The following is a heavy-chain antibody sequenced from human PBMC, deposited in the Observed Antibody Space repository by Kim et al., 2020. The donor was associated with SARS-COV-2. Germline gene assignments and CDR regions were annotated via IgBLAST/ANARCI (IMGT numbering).Heavy chain of an antibody. CDR3: ARTTYYYDSSGWGSDAFDI. CDR2: ISSSGSTI. J-gene: IGHJ3*02. V-gene: IGHV3-48*03. CDR1: GFTFSSYE. Sequence: GGSLRLSCAASGFTFSSYEMNWVRQAPGKGLEWVSYISSSGSTIYYADSVKGRFTISRDNAKNSLYLQMNSLRAEDTAVYYCARTTYYYDSSGWGSDAFDIWGQGTMVTVSS. D-gene: IGHD3-22*01.